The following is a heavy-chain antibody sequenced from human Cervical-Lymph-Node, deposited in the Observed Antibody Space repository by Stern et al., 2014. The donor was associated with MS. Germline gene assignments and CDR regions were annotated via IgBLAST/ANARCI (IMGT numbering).Heavy chain of an antibody. J-gene: IGHJ4*02. Sequence: EVQLEESGGGLVQPGGSLRLSCAASGFTFRNCYMHWVRQAPGKGLEWVAYIKEDGSHQNYLDSVKGRFTISRDNVENLLYLQMNSLRVEDTAVYYCTTFFGLVNDAFDYWGQGALVTVSS. V-gene: IGHV3-7*01. CDR2: IKEDGSHQ. CDR1: GFTFRNCY. CDR3: TTFFGLVNDAFDY. D-gene: IGHD3/OR15-3a*01.